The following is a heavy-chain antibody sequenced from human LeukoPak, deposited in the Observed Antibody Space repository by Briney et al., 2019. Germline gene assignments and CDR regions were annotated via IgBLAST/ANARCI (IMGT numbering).Heavy chain of an antibody. V-gene: IGHV3-23*01. J-gene: IGHJ4*02. Sequence: GGSLRLSCAASGFTFSTYSMSWVRQAPGKGLEWVSAIRSGGENTYYADSVRGRFTISRDNSRGTLSLQMNSLRAEDTAVYFCAILSWDGRGSSHWGQGTLVTVSS. CDR1: GFTFSTYS. CDR3: AILSWDGRGSSH. CDR2: IRSGGENT. D-gene: IGHD2/OR15-2a*01.